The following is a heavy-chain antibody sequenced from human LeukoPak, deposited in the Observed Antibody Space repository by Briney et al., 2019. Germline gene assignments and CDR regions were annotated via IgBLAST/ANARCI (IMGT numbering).Heavy chain of an antibody. CDR2: ISAYNGNT. V-gene: IGHV1-18*04. Sequence: ASVKVSCKASGYTFTGYYMHWVRQAPGQGLEWMGWISAYNGNTNYAQKLQGRVTMTTDTSTSTAYMELRSLRSDDTAVYYCARDTLVGATSLRCWGQGTLVTVSS. D-gene: IGHD1-26*01. CDR1: GYTFTGYY. J-gene: IGHJ4*02. CDR3: ARDTLVGATSLRC.